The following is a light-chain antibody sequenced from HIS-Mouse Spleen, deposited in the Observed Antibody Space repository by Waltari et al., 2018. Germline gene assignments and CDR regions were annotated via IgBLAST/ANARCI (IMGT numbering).Light chain of an antibody. J-gene: IGLJ3*02. Sequence: QSALTQPASVSGSPGQSIPIPCTGTSSDVGGYNYFPWYQPHPGKAPKLMIYDVSNRPSGVSNRFSGSKSGNTASLTISGLQAEDEADYYCSSYTSSSTWVFGGGTKLTVL. V-gene: IGLV2-14*03. CDR1: SSDVGGYNY. CDR2: DVS. CDR3: SSYTSSSTWV.